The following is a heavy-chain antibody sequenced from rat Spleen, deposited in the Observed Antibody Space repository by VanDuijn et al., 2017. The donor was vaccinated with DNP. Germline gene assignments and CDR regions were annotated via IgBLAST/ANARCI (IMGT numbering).Heavy chain of an antibody. V-gene: IGHV5-46*01. CDR2: ISPSGGST. D-gene: IGHD1-4*01. CDR3: ATHNYYFDY. CDR1: GFTFSSFP. Sequence: EVQLVESGGGLVQPGRSMRLSCAASGFTFSSFPMAWVRQAPTKGLEWVATISPSGGSTHYRDSVKGRFTISRDNAKSTLYLQMDSLRSEDTATYYCATHNYYFDYWGQGVMVTVSS. J-gene: IGHJ2*01.